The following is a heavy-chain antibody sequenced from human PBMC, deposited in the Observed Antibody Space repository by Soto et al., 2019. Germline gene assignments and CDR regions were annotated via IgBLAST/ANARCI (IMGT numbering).Heavy chain of an antibody. CDR2: ISGSGGST. D-gene: IGHD3-3*01. CDR1: GFTFSSYA. V-gene: IGHV3-23*01. CDR3: AKSKIFGVVIQNFDY. J-gene: IGHJ4*02. Sequence: GGSLRLSCAASGFTFSSYAMSWVRQAPGKGLEWVSAISGSGGSTYYADSVKGRFTISRDNSKNTLYLQMNSLRAEDTAVYYCAKSKIFGVVIQNFDYWGQGTLVTVSS.